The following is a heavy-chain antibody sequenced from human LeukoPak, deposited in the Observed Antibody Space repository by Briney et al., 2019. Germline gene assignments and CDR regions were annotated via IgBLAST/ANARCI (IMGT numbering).Heavy chain of an antibody. V-gene: IGHV3-74*01. J-gene: IGHJ4*02. D-gene: IGHD4-23*01. Sequence: PGGSLRLSCAASGFTFSTYWMHWVRQAPGKGLVWVSGINSDGSSTRYADSVKGRFTISRDNSKNTLYLQMNSLRAEDTAVYYCARDSGTTVGYFDYWGQGTLVTVSP. CDR2: INSDGSST. CDR1: GFTFSTYW. CDR3: ARDSGTTVGYFDY.